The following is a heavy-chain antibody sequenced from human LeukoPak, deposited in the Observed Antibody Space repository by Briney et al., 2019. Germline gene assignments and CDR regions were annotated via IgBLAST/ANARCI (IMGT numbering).Heavy chain of an antibody. Sequence: GGSLRLSCAASGFTFDDYAMHWVRQAPGKGLEWVSGISWNSGSIGYADSVKGRFTISRDNSKNTLYLQMNSLRAEDTAVYYCAKGTRDYDFWSGYSDYWGQGTLVTVSS. CDR1: GFTFDDYA. CDR3: AKGTRDYDFWSGYSDY. J-gene: IGHJ4*02. D-gene: IGHD3-3*01. V-gene: IGHV3-9*01. CDR2: ISWNSGSI.